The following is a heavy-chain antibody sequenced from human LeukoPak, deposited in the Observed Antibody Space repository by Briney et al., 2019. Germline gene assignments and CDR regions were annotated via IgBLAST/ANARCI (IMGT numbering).Heavy chain of an antibody. Sequence: GGSLRLSCAASGFTFSSYAMSWVRQAPGKGLEWVSAISGSGGSTYYADSVKGRFTISRDNSKNTLYLQMNSLRAEDTAVYYWAKDRTVAGTFDYWGQGTLVTVSS. CDR3: AKDRTVAGTFDY. CDR2: ISGSGGST. D-gene: IGHD6-19*01. CDR1: GFTFSSYA. V-gene: IGHV3-23*01. J-gene: IGHJ4*02.